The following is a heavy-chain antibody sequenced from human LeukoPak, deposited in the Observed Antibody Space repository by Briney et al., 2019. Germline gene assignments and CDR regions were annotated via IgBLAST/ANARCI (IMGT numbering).Heavy chain of an antibody. CDR1: GFTFSSYG. CDR3: AKDAWEPEISYYYYYYMDV. V-gene: IGHV3-30*02. Sequence: GGSLRLSCAASGFTFSSYGMHWVRQAPGKGLEWVAFIRYDGSNKYYADSVKGRFTISRDNSKNTLYLQMNSLRAEDTAVYYCAKDAWEPEISYYYYYYMDVWGKGTTVTVSS. D-gene: IGHD1-26*01. CDR2: IRYDGSNK. J-gene: IGHJ6*03.